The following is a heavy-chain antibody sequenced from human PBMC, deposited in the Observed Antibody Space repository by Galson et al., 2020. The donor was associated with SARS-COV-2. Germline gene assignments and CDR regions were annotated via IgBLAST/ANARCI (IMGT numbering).Heavy chain of an antibody. CDR1: GFTFSAHG. CDR3: AKAVSGWDLLHPLDI. Sequence: GESLKISCAASGFTFSAHGMHWVRQAPGKGLEWVAVISNDGTNKYYADSVKGRFTISRDNSKNTLYLQMNSLRPEDTAMYYCAKAVSGWDLLHPLDIWGQGTMVTVSS. V-gene: IGHV3-30*18. CDR2: ISNDGTNK. D-gene: IGHD1-26*01. J-gene: IGHJ3*02.